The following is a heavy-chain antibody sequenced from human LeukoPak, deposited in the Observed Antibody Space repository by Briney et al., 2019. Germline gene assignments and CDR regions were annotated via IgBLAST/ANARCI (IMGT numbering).Heavy chain of an antibody. J-gene: IGHJ3*02. Sequence: SETLSLTCTVSGGSISSYYWSWIRQPPGKGLEWIGEINHSGSTNYNPSLKSRVTISVYTSKNQFSLKLSSVTAADTAVYYCARTPRRAAFAFDIWGQGTMVTVSS. CDR3: ARTPRRAAFAFDI. CDR2: INHSGST. V-gene: IGHV4-34*01. CDR1: GGSISSYY. D-gene: IGHD6-25*01.